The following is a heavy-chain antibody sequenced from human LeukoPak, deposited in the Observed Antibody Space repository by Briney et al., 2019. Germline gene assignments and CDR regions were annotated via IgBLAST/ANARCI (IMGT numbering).Heavy chain of an antibody. J-gene: IGHJ4*02. CDR3: ARGGVYSSGWYSLMGPIFDY. V-gene: IGHV3-48*03. CDR2: ISSSGSTI. CDR1: GFTFSSYE. D-gene: IGHD6-19*01. Sequence: QPGGSLRLSCAASGFTFSSYEMNWVRQAPGKGLEWVSYISSSGSTIYYTHSVKGRFTISRDNAKTSLYLQMNSLRAEDTAVYYCARGGVYSSGWYSLMGPIFDYWGQGTLVTVSS.